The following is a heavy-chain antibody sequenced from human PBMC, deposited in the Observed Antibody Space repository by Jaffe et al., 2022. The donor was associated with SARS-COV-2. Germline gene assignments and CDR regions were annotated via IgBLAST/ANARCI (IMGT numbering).Heavy chain of an antibody. Sequence: EVQLLESGGGLVQPGGSLRLSCAASGFTFSNYAMSWVRQAPGKGLEWVSAISGSGGSTYYADSVKGRFTISRDNSKNTLYLQMNSLRAEDTAVYYCAKANYYDSSGYYQLRYFDYWGQGTLVTVSS. D-gene: IGHD3-22*01. CDR2: ISGSGGST. V-gene: IGHV3-23*01. CDR3: AKANYYDSSGYYQLRYFDY. J-gene: IGHJ4*02. CDR1: GFTFSNYA.